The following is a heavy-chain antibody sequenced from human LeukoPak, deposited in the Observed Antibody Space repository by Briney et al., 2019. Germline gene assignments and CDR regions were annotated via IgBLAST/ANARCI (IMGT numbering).Heavy chain of an antibody. D-gene: IGHD3-10*01. CDR3: ARARDVLLWFGATPGWFDP. V-gene: IGHV1-18*01. CDR1: GYTFTSYG. CDR2: ISAYSGNT. Sequence: GASVKVSCKASGYTFTSYGISWVRQAPGQGLEWMGWISAYSGNTNYAQKLQGRVTMTTDTSTSTAYMELRSLRSDDTAVYYCARARDVLLWFGATPGWFDPWGQGTLVTVSS. J-gene: IGHJ5*02.